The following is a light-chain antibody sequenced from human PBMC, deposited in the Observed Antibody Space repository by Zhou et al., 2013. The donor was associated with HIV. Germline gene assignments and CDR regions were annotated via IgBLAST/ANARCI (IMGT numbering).Light chain of an antibody. CDR3: QQSYITPFT. J-gene: IGKJ3*01. CDR2: AAS. Sequence: DIQMTQSPSSLSASVGDRVTITCRASESISVYLSWYQQKPGKAPRLLIYAASTVQSGVPSRFRGSGSEVDFTLTITSLQPEDFATYYCQQSYITPFTFGPGTRVDVK. V-gene: IGKV1-39*01. CDR1: ESISVY.